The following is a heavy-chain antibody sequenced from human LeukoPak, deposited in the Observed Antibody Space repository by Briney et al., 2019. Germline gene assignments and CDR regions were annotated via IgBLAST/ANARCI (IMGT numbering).Heavy chain of an antibody. V-gene: IGHV3-23*01. Sequence: PGGSLRLSCTASGFTLSSYAMSWVRQAPGKGLEWVSGISGSGGSTYYAESVKGRFTISRDNSKNTLYLQMNSLRAEDTAVYFCAKKSRLICFDYWGQGTLVTVSS. J-gene: IGHJ4*02. CDR2: ISGSGGST. CDR1: GFTLSSYA. CDR3: AKKSRLICFDY. D-gene: IGHD2-2*01.